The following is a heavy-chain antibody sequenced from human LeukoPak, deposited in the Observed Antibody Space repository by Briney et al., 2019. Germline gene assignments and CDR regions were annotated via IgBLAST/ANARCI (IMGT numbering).Heavy chain of an antibody. CDR2: ISGSGGST. Sequence: GGSLRLSCAASGFTFRSYAMSWVRQAPGKGLEWVSVISGSGGSTYSADSVKGRFTISRDNSKNTLYVQMNSLRAEDTAVYYCAKSPLIRGEYYFDYWGQGTLVTASS. CDR3: AKSPLIRGEYYFDY. J-gene: IGHJ4*02. V-gene: IGHV3-23*01. CDR1: GFTFRSYA. D-gene: IGHD3-3*01.